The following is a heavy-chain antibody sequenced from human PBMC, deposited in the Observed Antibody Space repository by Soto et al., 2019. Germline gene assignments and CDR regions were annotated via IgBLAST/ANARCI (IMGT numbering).Heavy chain of an antibody. CDR3: IREGGYSGYDSLPEF. CDR2: ITGDGTDT. V-gene: IGHV3-74*01. D-gene: IGHD5-12*01. J-gene: IGHJ4*02. CDR1: GFTFRNSW. Sequence: EVQLVESVGGLVHPGGSLRLSCAASGFTFRNSWMHWVRQGPGKGLVWVSRITGDGTDTNYADSVKGRFTISRDNAKNTLYLQMSNLRAEDTAIYYCIREGGYSGYDSLPEFWGQGTLVTVSS.